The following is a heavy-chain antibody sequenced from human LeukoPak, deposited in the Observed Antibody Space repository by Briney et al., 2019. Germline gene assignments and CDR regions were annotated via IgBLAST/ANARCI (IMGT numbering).Heavy chain of an antibody. Sequence: SQTLSLTCAISGDSVSSNSAAWNWIRQSPSRGLEWLGRTHYRSKWYNDYAVSVKSRITINPDTSKNQSSLQLNSVTPEDTAVYYCARDLGILTGYYIDWFDPWGQGTLVTVSS. J-gene: IGHJ5*02. V-gene: IGHV6-1*01. D-gene: IGHD3-9*01. CDR3: ARDLGILTGYYIDWFDP. CDR1: GDSVSSNSAA. CDR2: THYRSKWYN.